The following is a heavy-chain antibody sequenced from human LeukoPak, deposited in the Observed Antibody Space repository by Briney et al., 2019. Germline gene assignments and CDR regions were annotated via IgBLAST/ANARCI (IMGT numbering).Heavy chain of an antibody. V-gene: IGHV3-69-1*01. CDR2: ISSSSYI. J-gene: IGHJ4*02. D-gene: IGHD3-10*01. CDR3: ATEVLYYGSGSYNDY. CDR1: GFTVSSNY. Sequence: GGSLRLSCAASGFTVSSNYMSWVRQAPGKGLEWVSSISSSSYIYYADSVMGRFTISRDNAKNSLYLQMNSLRAEDTAVYYCATEVLYYGSGSYNDYWGQGTLVTVSS.